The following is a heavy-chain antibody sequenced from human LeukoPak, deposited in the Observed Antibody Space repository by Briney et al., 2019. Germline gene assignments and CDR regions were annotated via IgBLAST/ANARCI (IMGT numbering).Heavy chain of an antibody. CDR3: ARSQGRQTTVTTKPRGGYYGMDV. D-gene: IGHD4-17*01. CDR1: GFTVSSNY. Sequence: GGSLRLSCAASGFTVSSNYMSWVRQAPGKGLEWVSVIYSGGSTYYADSVKGRFTISRDNSKNTLYLQMNSLRAEDTAVYYCARSQGRQTTVTTKPRGGYYGMDVWGQGTTVTVSS. V-gene: IGHV3-66*01. CDR2: IYSGGST. J-gene: IGHJ6*02.